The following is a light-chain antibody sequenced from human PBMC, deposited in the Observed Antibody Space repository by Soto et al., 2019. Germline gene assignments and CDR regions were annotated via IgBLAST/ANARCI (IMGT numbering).Light chain of an antibody. V-gene: IGKV3-20*01. CDR3: QQNYTTPPT. CDR1: QSVSGTY. CDR2: AAS. J-gene: IGKJ1*01. Sequence: ETGMTQSPGTLSLSPGEAATLSCRASQSVSGTYLTWYQQKPGKSPRLLIYAASSMPTGIPDRFSGSASGTDCTLTITSLEPEDFAIYFCQQNYTTPPTFGQGTKVDIK.